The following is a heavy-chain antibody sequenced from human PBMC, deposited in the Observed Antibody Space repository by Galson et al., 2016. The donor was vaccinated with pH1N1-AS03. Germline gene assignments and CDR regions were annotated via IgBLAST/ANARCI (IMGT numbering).Heavy chain of an antibody. J-gene: IGHJ4*03. CDR1: GFIFTSYT. V-gene: IGHV3-30*18. CDR3: AKAAEFASTTYDFEY. Sequence: SLRLSCAASGFIFTSYTMHWVRQAPGKGLEWVAVISFDGNNRYYMDSVKGRFSISRDDSKNTLYLQMNSLRAEDTAVYYCAKAAEFASTTYDFEYWGQGTTVIVSS. D-gene: IGHD5/OR15-5a*01. CDR2: ISFDGNNR.